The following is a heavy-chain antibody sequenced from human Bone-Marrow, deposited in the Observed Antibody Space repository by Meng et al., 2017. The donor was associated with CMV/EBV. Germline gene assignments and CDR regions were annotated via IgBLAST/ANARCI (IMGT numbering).Heavy chain of an antibody. CDR1: GFTFSSYS. Sequence: GESLKISCAASGFTFSSYSMSWVRQAPGKGLEWVSAISGSGGSKYYADSVKGRFTISRDNSKNTLYLQMNSLKAEDKAVYYWGKGSDILVVSAAFLDYWGQRKLVIVAS. J-gene: IGHJ4*02. CDR2: ISGSGGSK. CDR3: GKGSDILVVSAAFLDY. V-gene: IGHV3-23*01. D-gene: IGHD2-2*01.